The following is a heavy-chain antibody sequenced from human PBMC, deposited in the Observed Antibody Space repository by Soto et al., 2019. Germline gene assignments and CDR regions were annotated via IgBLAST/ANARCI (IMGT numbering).Heavy chain of an antibody. Sequence: PGGSLRLSCAASGFTFSSYWMSWVRQAPGKGLEWVANIKQDGSEKYYVDSVKGRFTISRDNAKNSLYLQMNSLRAEDTAVYYCARAKVNGIAVAGTADDYWGQGTLVTVSS. V-gene: IGHV3-7*01. CDR1: GFTFSSYW. CDR3: ARAKVNGIAVAGTADDY. CDR2: IKQDGSEK. J-gene: IGHJ4*02. D-gene: IGHD6-19*01.